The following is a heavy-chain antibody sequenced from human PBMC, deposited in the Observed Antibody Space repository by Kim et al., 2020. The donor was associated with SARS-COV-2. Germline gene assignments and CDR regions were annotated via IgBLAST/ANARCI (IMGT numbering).Heavy chain of an antibody. J-gene: IGHJ6*02. Sequence: GGSLRLSCAASGFTFSNYDMHWVRQATGKGLEWVSGIGTAGDTYYAGSVKGRFTISRENAKNSLYLQMNSLRAGDTAVYYCGRDLLWFGRGHYYGMDVWGQGNTVTVSS. CDR2: IGTAGDT. V-gene: IGHV3-13*01. CDR1: GFTFSNYD. CDR3: GRDLLWFGRGHYYGMDV. D-gene: IGHD3-10*01.